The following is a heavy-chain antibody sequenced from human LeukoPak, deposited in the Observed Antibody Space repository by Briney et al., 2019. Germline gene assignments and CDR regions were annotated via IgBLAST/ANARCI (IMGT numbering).Heavy chain of an antibody. D-gene: IGHD3-10*01. Sequence: SETLSLTCTVSGASISPNSYTWNWIRQAPGRCLEVIGYIYHSGSAHYAQSFDGRVTISIDLSKNQFSLKLNSVTAADTAVYYCARGTYIDPLDYWGQGTLVTVSS. CDR2: IYHSGSA. CDR3: ARGTYIDPLDY. V-gene: IGHV4-30-2*01. CDR1: GASISPNSYT. J-gene: IGHJ4*02.